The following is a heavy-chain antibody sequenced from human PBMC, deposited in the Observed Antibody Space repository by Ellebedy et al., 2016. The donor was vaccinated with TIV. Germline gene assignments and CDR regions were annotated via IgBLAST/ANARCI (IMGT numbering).Heavy chain of an antibody. V-gene: IGHV3-73*01. CDR1: GFTFSGSA. D-gene: IGHD1-1*01. CDR3: SNSQLD. J-gene: IGHJ4*02. Sequence: GGSLRLSCAASGFTFSGSAMHWVRQASGKGPEWVGRIRSKPYGYATAYAPSVKGRFTISRDDSKNTAYLEMNSLKIEDTAVYYCSNSQLDWGQGTLVTVSS. CDR2: IRSKPYGYAT.